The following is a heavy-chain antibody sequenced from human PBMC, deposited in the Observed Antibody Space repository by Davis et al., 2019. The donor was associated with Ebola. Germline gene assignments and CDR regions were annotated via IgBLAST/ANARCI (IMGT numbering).Heavy chain of an antibody. CDR3: ASTGYNFWTRYYYYTDV. V-gene: IGHV3-53*01. CDR2: LYSGGGT. J-gene: IGHJ6*03. CDR1: GFNVSGKH. D-gene: IGHD3-3*01. Sequence: GESLKISCAASGFNVSGKHMSWVRQAPGKGLEWVSVLYSGGGTYYTDSVKGRFTISRDNSKNTLYFQMKNLRAEDTAVYYCASTGYNFWTRYYYYTDVWGKGTTVTVSS.